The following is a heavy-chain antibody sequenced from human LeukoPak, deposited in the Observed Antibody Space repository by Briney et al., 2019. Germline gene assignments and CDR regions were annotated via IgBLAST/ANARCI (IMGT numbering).Heavy chain of an antibody. CDR2: IYTGTNT. Sequence: GGSLRLSCAASGFTVSDNHMSWVRQPPGKGLEWVSFIYTGTNTYYADSVKGRFTISRDNSKNTLDLQMDSLRVEDTAVYYCAKYSENWRRVYYYGMDVWGQGTTVTVSS. D-gene: IGHD1-1*01. V-gene: IGHV3-53*01. CDR1: GFTVSDNH. J-gene: IGHJ6*02. CDR3: AKYSENWRRVYYYGMDV.